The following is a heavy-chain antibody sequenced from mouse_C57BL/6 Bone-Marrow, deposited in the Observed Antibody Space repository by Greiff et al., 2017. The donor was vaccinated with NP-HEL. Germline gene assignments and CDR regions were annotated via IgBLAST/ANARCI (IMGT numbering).Heavy chain of an antibody. J-gene: IGHJ2*01. CDR2: ISYDGSN. CDR3: AREGITTVVGDY. V-gene: IGHV3-6*01. D-gene: IGHD1-1*01. CDR1: GYSITSGYY. Sequence: EVKVEESGPGLVKPSQSLSLTCSVTGYSITSGYYWNWIRQFPGNKLEWMGYISYDGSNNYNPSLKNRISITRDTSKNQFFLKLNSVTTEDTATYYCAREGITTVVGDYWGQGTTLTVSS.